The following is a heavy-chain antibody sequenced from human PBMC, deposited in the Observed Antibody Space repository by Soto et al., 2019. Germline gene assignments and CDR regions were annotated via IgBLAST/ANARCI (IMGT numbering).Heavy chain of an antibody. CDR1: GFTFSSYG. CDR2: ISYDGSNK. J-gene: IGHJ4*02. V-gene: IGHV3-30*18. D-gene: IGHD3-16*01. Sequence: QVQLVESGGGVVQPGRSLRLSCAASGFTFSSYGMHWVRQAPGKGLEWVAVISYDGSNKYYADSMKGRFTISRDNSKNTLYLQMNSLRAEDTAVYYCAKDTWYWGQGTLVTVSS. CDR3: AKDTWY.